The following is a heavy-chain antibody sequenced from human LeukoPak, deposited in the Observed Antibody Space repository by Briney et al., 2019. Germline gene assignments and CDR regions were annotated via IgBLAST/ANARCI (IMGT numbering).Heavy chain of an antibody. J-gene: IGHJ4*02. V-gene: IGHV1-3*01. Sequence: ASVKVSCKASGYTFTNYAMHWVRQAPGQRLEWMGWVVAGGGNTKYSQRFQGRLTITRDTSASTAYMELSGLRSEDTAVYYCARDVMGTNDYWGQGTLVTVSS. CDR1: GYTFTNYA. CDR2: VVAGGGNT. CDR3: ARDVMGTNDY. D-gene: IGHD1-7*01.